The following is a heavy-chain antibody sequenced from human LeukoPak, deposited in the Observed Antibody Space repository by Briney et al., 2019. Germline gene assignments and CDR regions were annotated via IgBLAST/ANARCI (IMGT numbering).Heavy chain of an antibody. D-gene: IGHD2-15*01. CDR1: GFTVSSNY. CDR2: IYSGGST. J-gene: IGHJ6*02. Sequence: PGGALRLSCGASGFTVSSNYMSWVRQAPGKGLEWVSVIYSGGSTYYADSVKGRFTISRDNSKNTLYLQMNRLRAEDTAVYYCGGCYYYYYAMDVPGQGTTVTASS. CDR3: GGCYYYYYAMDV. V-gene: IGHV3-66*01.